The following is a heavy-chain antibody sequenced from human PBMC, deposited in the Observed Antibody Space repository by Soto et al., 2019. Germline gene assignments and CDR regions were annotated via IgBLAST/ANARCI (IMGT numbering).Heavy chain of an antibody. Sequence: QVQLVESVGGVVQPGRSLRLSCAASGFTFSSYAMHWVSQAPGKGLEWVAVISYDGSNKYYADSVKGRFTISRDNSKNTLYLQMNSLRAEDTAVYYCARDRLRYNWNDFPYYYYGMDVWGQGTTVTVSS. D-gene: IGHD1-1*01. V-gene: IGHV3-30-3*01. CDR2: ISYDGSNK. CDR1: GFTFSSYA. J-gene: IGHJ6*02. CDR3: ARDRLRYNWNDFPYYYYGMDV.